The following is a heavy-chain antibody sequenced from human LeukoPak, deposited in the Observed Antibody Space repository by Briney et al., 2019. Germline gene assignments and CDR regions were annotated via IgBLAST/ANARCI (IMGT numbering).Heavy chain of an antibody. D-gene: IGHD1-14*01. CDR1: EFTFSNYA. J-gene: IGHJ5*02. V-gene: IGHV3-23*01. CDR2: ISGGGSST. Sequence: GGSLRLSCAASEFTFSNYAMNWVRQAPGKGLEWVSGISGGGSSTYYADSVKGRFTISRDNSKNTLYLQMDSLRAEDTALYYCAKGSGINHYHWIDPWGQGTLVTVSS. CDR3: AKGSGINHYHWIDP.